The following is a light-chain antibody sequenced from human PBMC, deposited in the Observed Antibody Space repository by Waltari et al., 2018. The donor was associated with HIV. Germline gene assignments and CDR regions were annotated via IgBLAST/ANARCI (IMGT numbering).Light chain of an antibody. J-gene: IGKJ2*01. CDR3: LQDYSWPYT. CDR2: GAS. V-gene: IGKV1-6*01. Sequence: AIQMTQSPTSLSASAGDRVTITCRASQGVGNDLSWYQQKPGMAPTLLIYGASISQNGVPGRFSGSGSGADFTLTISSLQAEDLATYYCLQDYSWPYTFGQGTKLEIK. CDR1: QGVGND.